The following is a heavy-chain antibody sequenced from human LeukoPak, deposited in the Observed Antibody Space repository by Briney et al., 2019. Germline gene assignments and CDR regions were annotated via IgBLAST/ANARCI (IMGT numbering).Heavy chain of an antibody. J-gene: IGHJ4*02. Sequence: GGSLRLSCAASGFTFDDYAMHWVRQTPGKGLEWVSYISTSGTTIYYADSVKGRFTISRDNAKDSLYLQMNSLRAEDTSVYYCATSAHIEVGTAPPPDYWGQGTLVTVTS. V-gene: IGHV3-48*01. CDR3: ATSAHIEVGTAPPPDY. D-gene: IGHD2-21*02. CDR2: ISTSGTTI. CDR1: GFTFDDYA.